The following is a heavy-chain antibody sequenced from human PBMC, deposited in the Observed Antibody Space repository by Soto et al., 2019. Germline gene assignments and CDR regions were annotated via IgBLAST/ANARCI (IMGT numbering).Heavy chain of an antibody. D-gene: IGHD1-26*01. V-gene: IGHV3-33*01. CDR2: IWYDGSNK. J-gene: IGHJ4*02. CDR3: ARAGGAGDPGIDY. Sequence: QVQLVESGGGVVQPGRSLRLSCAASGFTFSSYGMHWVRQAPGKGLEWVAVIWYDGSNKYYADSVKGRFTISRDNSKNTLYLQMNSLRAEDTAVYYCARAGGAGDPGIDYWGQGTLVTVSS. CDR1: GFTFSSYG.